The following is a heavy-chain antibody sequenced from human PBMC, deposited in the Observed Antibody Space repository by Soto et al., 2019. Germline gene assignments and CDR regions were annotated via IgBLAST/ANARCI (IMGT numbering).Heavy chain of an antibody. Sequence: EVQLVESGGGLVKPGGSLRLSCAASGFNLSSYSMNWVRQAPGKGLEWVSSISRSSSNIYYVDSVKGRFTISRDNAKNSLYLQMNSLRAEDTAVYYCARDLKVAAAGTGYYYYGMDVWGQGTTVTVSS. CDR2: ISRSSSNI. CDR3: ARDLKVAAAGTGYYYYGMDV. V-gene: IGHV3-21*01. J-gene: IGHJ6*02. D-gene: IGHD6-13*01. CDR1: GFNLSSYS.